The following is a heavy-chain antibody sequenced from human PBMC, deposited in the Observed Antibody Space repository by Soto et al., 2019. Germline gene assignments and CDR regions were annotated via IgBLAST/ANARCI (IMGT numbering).Heavy chain of an antibody. CDR2: ISYSGST. D-gene: IGHD6-19*01. V-gene: IGHV4-39*01. CDR1: GGSISSSGYY. Sequence: QLQLQESGPGLVKPSETLSLTCTVSGGSISSSGYYWGWIRQPPGKGLEWIASISYSGSTYYHPSLKSRLTISVATSKNQFSLKLKSVTASDTALYYCARPGSVAGWSYFDYWGQGTLVIVSS. CDR3: ARPGSVAGWSYFDY. J-gene: IGHJ4*02.